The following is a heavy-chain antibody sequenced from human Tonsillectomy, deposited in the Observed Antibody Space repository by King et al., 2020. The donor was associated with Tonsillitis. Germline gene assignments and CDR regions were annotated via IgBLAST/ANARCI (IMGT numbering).Heavy chain of an antibody. CDR2: INPNSRGT. Sequence: VQLVESGAEVKTPGASVKISWKASGYTFTRYPMHWGRQAPGQGLEWMGWINPNSRGTNYAQKFQGRVTMTRDTSISTAYMELSRVRSDDTAAYYCARGGVGYSYGYDYYYYYMDVWGKGTTVTVSS. D-gene: IGHD5-18*01. J-gene: IGHJ6*03. V-gene: IGHV1-2*02. CDR1: GYTFTRYP. CDR3: ARGGVGYSYGYDYYYYYMDV.